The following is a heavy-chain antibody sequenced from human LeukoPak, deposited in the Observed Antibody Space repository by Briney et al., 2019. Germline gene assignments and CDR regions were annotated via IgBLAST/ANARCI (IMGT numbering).Heavy chain of an antibody. CDR3: ARDFGRMVRGVIRPMDV. CDR1: GFTFSSYE. V-gene: IGHV3-48*03. D-gene: IGHD3-10*01. CDR2: ISSSGSTI. Sequence: GGSLRLSCAAAGFTFSSYEMNWVRQAPGKGLEWVSYISSSGSTIYYADSVKGRFTISRDNAKNSLYLQMNSLRAEDTAVYYCARDFGRMVRGVIRPMDVWGKGTTVTISS. J-gene: IGHJ6*03.